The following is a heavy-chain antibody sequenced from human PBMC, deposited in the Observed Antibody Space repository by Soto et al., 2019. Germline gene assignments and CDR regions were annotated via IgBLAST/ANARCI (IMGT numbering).Heavy chain of an antibody. V-gene: IGHV4-59*08. CDR1: GGSISSYY. CDR3: ARIPSP. J-gene: IGHJ5*02. CDR2: IYYSGST. Sequence: PSETLSLTCTVSGGSISSYYGGWFRQPPGKGLEWIGYIYYSGSTTYHPSLKSRVTISVDTSKNQFSLNLTSVTAADTAVYYCARIPSPWGQGTLVTVSS. D-gene: IGHD2-21*01.